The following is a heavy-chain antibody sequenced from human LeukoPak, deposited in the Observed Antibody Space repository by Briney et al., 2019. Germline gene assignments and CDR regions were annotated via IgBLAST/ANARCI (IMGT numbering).Heavy chain of an antibody. CDR1: GGTFSSYA. D-gene: IGHD6-13*01. CDR3: ARPSSWLFPPDY. J-gene: IGHJ4*02. V-gene: IGHV1-69*05. CDR2: IIPIFGTA. Sequence: SVKVSCKASGGTFSSYAISWVRQAPGQGLEWMGGIIPIFGTANYAQKFQGRVTITTDESTSTAYMELSSLRSEDTAVYYCARPSSWLFPPDYWGQGTLVTVSS.